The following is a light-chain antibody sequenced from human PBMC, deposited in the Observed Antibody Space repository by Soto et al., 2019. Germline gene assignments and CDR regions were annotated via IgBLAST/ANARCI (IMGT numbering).Light chain of an antibody. V-gene: IGKV3-15*01. CDR3: QHYGNSPT. Sequence: EIVMTQSPVTLSVSPGERATLFCRASQSVRSSLAWYQQKPGQAPRLFIYDASTRATGIPARFSGSGSGTDFTLSISRLEPEDFAVYWCQHYGNSPTFGQGTKVDIK. CDR2: DAS. J-gene: IGKJ1*01. CDR1: QSVRSS.